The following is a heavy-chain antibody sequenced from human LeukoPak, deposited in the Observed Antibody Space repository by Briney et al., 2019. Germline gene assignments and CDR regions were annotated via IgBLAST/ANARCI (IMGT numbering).Heavy chain of an antibody. Sequence: ASVKVSCKVSGYTLTELSMHWVRQAPGKGLEWMGGFDPEDGETIYAQKFQGRATMTEDTSTDTAYMELSSLRSEDTAVYYCATPDYGSRSYFEYYFDYWGQGTLVTVSS. J-gene: IGHJ4*02. D-gene: IGHD3-10*01. CDR3: ATPDYGSRSYFEYYFDY. CDR1: GYTLTELS. V-gene: IGHV1-24*01. CDR2: FDPEDGET.